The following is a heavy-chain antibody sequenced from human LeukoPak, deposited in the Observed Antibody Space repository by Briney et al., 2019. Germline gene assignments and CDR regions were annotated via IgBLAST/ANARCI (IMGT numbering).Heavy chain of an antibody. Sequence: PSETLSLTCAVSGYSISSGYYWGWIRQPPGKGLEWIGSIYHSGSTYYNPSLKSRVTISVDTSKNQFSLKLSSVTAADTAMYYCARLGQVFGVVTHFDYWGQGTLVTVSS. CDR1: GYSISSGYY. D-gene: IGHD3-3*01. V-gene: IGHV4-38-2*01. CDR3: ARLGQVFGVVTHFDY. CDR2: IYHSGST. J-gene: IGHJ4*02.